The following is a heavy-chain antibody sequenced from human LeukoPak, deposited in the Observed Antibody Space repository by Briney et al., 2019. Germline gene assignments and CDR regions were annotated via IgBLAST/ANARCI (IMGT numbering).Heavy chain of an antibody. D-gene: IGHD2-2*01. CDR2: ISSSGNPM. V-gene: IGHV3-48*03. CDR1: GFTFSSYE. Sequence: GGSLRLSCAASGFTFSSYEMNWVRQAPGKGLEWVSYISSSGNPMYYADSVKGRFTISRDNTKNSLSLQMNSLRAEDTAVYYCAKSQGGCSSTSCPYYGMDVWGQGTTVTVSS. CDR3: AKSQGGCSSTSCPYYGMDV. J-gene: IGHJ6*02.